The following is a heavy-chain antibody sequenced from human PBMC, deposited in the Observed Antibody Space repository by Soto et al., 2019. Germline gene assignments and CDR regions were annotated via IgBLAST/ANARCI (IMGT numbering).Heavy chain of an antibody. CDR3: ATDGPGRNGFREFEH. J-gene: IGHJ4*02. CDR2: ISGYHGDT. Sequence: QIQLVQSGAEVKKPGASVKVSCKAYGYTFSTSGISWVRQAPGPGLEWMGWISGYHGDTKYAQRLQGRVTMTTDSSTSTAYMELRGLRSDDTAVYFCATDGPGRNGFREFEHWGQGNLVNVSA. CDR1: GYTFSTSG. D-gene: IGHD3-3*01. V-gene: IGHV1-18*01.